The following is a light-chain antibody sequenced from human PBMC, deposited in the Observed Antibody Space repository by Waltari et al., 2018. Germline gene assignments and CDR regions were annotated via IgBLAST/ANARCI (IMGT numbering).Light chain of an antibody. CDR1: QSINSN. CDR2: DAS. CDR3: QQYNHWPPIT. Sequence: EILMTQSPVTLSVSPGERATLSCRASQSINSNPAWYQQKPGQALRLLIYDASTRAPSTPARFRGSGSGTEFTLTLSSLQSEDYAVYYCQQYNHWPPITFGQGTRLEIK. V-gene: IGKV3-15*01. J-gene: IGKJ5*01.